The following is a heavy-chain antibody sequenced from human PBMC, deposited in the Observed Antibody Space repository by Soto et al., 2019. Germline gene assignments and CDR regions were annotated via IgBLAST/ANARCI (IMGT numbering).Heavy chain of an antibody. D-gene: IGHD2-2*01. V-gene: IGHV1-46*01. Sequence: ASVKVSCKASGYTFTSYYMHWVRQAPGQGLERMGIINPSGGTTRFAQKFQGRVTLTRDTSTNTVYMELSSLRSDDTAVYYCARDRCDTTSCYECDYWGQGTLVTVSS. CDR3: ARDRCDTTSCYECDY. J-gene: IGHJ4*02. CDR1: GYTFTSYY. CDR2: INPSGGTT.